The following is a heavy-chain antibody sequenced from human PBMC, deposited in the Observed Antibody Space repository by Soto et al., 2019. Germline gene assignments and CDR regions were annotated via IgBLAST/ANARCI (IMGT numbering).Heavy chain of an antibody. J-gene: IGHJ4*02. D-gene: IGHD3-10*01. CDR1: GFTFSSYG. CDR2: IFVGGIT. Sequence: PGGSLRLSCEASGFTFSSYGMTWVRQAPGKGLEWVSSIFVGGITFYADSVKGRFTISRDNSQNTLYLQMTRLKVDDTAVYYCEKDGSYYEFDYWGQGTQVTVSS. V-gene: IGHV3-23*01. CDR3: EKDGSYYEFDY.